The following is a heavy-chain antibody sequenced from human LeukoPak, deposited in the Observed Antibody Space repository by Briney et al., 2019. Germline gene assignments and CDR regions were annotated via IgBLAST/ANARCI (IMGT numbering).Heavy chain of an antibody. V-gene: IGHV3-13*01. Sequence: SGGSLRLSCAASGFTLRSYDMHWVRQVTGKGLEWVSAIGISDDTYYQGSVKGRFAISSENAKNSLYLQMNSLTAGDTAVYYCAWGGIQVSGIDEIDYWGQGTLVTVSS. J-gene: IGHJ4*02. D-gene: IGHD6-19*01. CDR1: GFTLRSYD. CDR3: AWGGIQVSGIDEIDY. CDR2: IGISDDT.